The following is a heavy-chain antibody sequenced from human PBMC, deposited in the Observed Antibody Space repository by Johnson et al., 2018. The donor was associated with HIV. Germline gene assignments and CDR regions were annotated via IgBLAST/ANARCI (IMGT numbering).Heavy chain of an antibody. J-gene: IGHJ3*02. CDR3: AEAELRKAGHAFDI. D-gene: IGHD1-26*01. V-gene: IGHV3-11*01. Sequence: VKLVESGGGLVQPGGSLRLSCAASGFTFSDYYMSWIRQAPGKGLEWVSYISGGGSSIYYAESVKDRFTISRDNAKNTLYLQMNSLRAEDTAVYYCAEAELRKAGHAFDIWGQGTMVTVSS. CDR1: GFTFSDYY. CDR2: ISGGGSSI.